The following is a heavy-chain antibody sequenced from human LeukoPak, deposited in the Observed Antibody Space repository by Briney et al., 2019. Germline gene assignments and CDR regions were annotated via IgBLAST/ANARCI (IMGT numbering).Heavy chain of an antibody. Sequence: SQTLSLTCAISGDIVSSNSAAWNWIRQSPSRGLEWLGRTYYRSKWYNDYAVSVKSRITINPDTSKNQFSLQLNSVTPEDTAVYYCARTEYYYDSSGSFDYWGQGTLVTVSS. CDR2: TYYRSKWYN. CDR3: ARTEYYYDSSGSFDY. D-gene: IGHD3-22*01. CDR1: GDIVSSNSAA. V-gene: IGHV6-1*01. J-gene: IGHJ4*02.